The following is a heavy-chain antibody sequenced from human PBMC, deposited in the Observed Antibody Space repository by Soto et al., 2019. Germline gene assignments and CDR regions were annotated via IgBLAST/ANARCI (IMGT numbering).Heavy chain of an antibody. CDR2: INHSGST. J-gene: IGHJ4*02. Sequence: SETLSLTCAVYGGSFSGYYWSWIRQPPGKGLEWIGEINHSGSTNYNPSLKSRVTISVDTSKNQFSLKLSSVTAADTAVYYCARADLYCSGGSCRDFDYWGQGTLVTVSS. D-gene: IGHD2-15*01. CDR3: ARADLYCSGGSCRDFDY. V-gene: IGHV4-34*01. CDR1: GGSFSGYY.